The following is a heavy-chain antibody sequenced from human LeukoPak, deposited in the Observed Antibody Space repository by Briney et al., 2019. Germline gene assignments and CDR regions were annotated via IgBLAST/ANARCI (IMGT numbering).Heavy chain of an antibody. V-gene: IGHV4-39*01. CDR1: GGSISSSSYY. Sequence: SETLSLTCTVSGGSISSSSYYWGWLRQPPGKGLEWIGSIYYSGSIYYNPSLKSRVTISVDTSNNQYSLKLSSVTAADTAVYYCVRLRWFRNNDAIDIWGQGTMVTVSS. CDR3: VRLRWFRNNDAIDI. J-gene: IGHJ3*02. D-gene: IGHD1-14*01. CDR2: IYYSGSI.